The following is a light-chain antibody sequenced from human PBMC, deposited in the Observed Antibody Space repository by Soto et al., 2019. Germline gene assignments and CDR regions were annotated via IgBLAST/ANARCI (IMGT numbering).Light chain of an antibody. CDR1: QSISSY. J-gene: IGKJ4*01. CDR2: AAS. CDR3: QHSYSTPLS. V-gene: IGKV1-39*01. Sequence: DIQMTQSPSSLSASVGDRVTITCRASQSISSYLNWYQQKPGKAPKLLIYAASSLRSGVPSRFSGTEPGTDFTLTISSLQPEDFATYYGQHSYSTPLSFGGGTKVEVK.